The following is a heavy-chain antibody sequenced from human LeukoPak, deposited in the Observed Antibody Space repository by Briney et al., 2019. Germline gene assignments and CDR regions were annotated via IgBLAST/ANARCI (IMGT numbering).Heavy chain of an antibody. D-gene: IGHD3-16*02. J-gene: IGHJ4*02. CDR1: GGSTSGYL. CDR3: ARGTPTDYVWGSYRPPDY. CDR2: TFDSGST. V-gene: IGHV4-4*07. Sequence: SETLSLTRTVSGGSTSGYLWSWIRQPAGKGLEWVGRTFDSGSTSYNPSLESRVTISVDTSKNQFSLKLSSVTAADTAVYYCARGTPTDYVWGSYRPPDYWGQGTLVTVSS.